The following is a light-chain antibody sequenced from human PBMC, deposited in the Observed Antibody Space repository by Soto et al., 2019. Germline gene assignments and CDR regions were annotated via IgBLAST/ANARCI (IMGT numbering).Light chain of an antibody. J-gene: IGLJ1*01. V-gene: IGLV2-14*01. CDR2: DVS. CDR1: SSDVGGYSY. Sequence: QSVLTQPASVSGSPGQSIAISCTGTSSDVGGYSYVSWYQQQPGKAPKLMISDVSNRPSGVSDRFSGSKSGNTASLTSSGLQAEDEADYYCASYTTSSTYVFGTGTKLTVL. CDR3: ASYTTSSTYV.